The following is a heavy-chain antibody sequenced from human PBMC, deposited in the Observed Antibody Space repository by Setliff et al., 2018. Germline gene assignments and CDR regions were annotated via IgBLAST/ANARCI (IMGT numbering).Heavy chain of an antibody. D-gene: IGHD5-18*01. J-gene: IGHJ4*02. CDR1: GGSISTKNYY. Sequence: SDTLSLTCTVSGGSISTKNYYWGWIRQPPGKGLEWIGNIYYSGGTYYSPSLKSRVTISVDTSENQFSLKLNSVTAADTAVYYCAGGGGWIQLFDYWGLGTQVTVSS. CDR2: IYYSGGT. V-gene: IGHV4-39*01. CDR3: AGGGGWIQLFDY.